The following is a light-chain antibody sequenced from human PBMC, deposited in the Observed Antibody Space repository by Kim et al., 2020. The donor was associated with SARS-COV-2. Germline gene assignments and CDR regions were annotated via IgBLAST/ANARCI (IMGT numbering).Light chain of an antibody. J-gene: IGKJ5*01. CDR2: GAS. V-gene: IGKV3-15*01. CDR1: QRVSSN. CDR3: QQYNNWPPIT. Sequence: SPGERATLSCRASQRVSSNLAWYQQKPGQAPRHLIYGASTRATGIPARFSGSGSGTEFTLTISSLQSEDFAVYYCQQYNNWPPITFGQGTRLEIK.